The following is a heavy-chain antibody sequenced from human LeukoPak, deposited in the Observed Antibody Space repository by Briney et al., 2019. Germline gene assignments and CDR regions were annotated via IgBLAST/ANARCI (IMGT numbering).Heavy chain of an antibody. J-gene: IGHJ3*02. CDR3: ARDWDIVVVVAATPLYAFDI. D-gene: IGHD2-15*01. CDR1: GYTFTGYY. Sequence: ASVKVSCTASGYTFTGYYMHWVRQAPGQGLEWMGWINPNSGGTNYAQKFQGRVTMTRDTSISTAYMELSRLRSDDTAVYYCARDWDIVVVVAATPLYAFDIWGQGTMVTVSS. CDR2: INPNSGGT. V-gene: IGHV1-2*02.